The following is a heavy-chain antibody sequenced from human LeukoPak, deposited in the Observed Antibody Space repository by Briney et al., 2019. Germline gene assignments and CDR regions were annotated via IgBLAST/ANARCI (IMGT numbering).Heavy chain of an antibody. V-gene: IGHV4-39*07. CDR1: GFIFNLYY. Sequence: PGGSLRLSCEVSGFIFNLYYMSWIRQPPGKGLGWIGSIYYSGSTYYNPSLKSRVTISVDTSKNQFSLKLSSVTAADTAVYYCARARFGFTWGQGTLVTVSS. CDR3: ARARFGFT. D-gene: IGHD3-10*01. J-gene: IGHJ5*02. CDR2: IYYSGST.